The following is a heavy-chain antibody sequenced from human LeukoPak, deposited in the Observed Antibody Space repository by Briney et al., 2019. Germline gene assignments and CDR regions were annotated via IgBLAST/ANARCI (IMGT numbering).Heavy chain of an antibody. J-gene: IGHJ5*02. CDR2: IYHSGST. CDR1: GYSISSGYD. Sequence: PSETLSLTCAVSGYSISSGYDWGWIRQPPGKGLEWIANIYHSGSTYYNPSLKSRIIISVDTSKNQFSLKLSSVTAADTAVYYCARPLSYGSWFDPWGQGTLVTVSS. V-gene: IGHV4-38-2*01. CDR3: ARPLSYGSWFDP. D-gene: IGHD4-17*01.